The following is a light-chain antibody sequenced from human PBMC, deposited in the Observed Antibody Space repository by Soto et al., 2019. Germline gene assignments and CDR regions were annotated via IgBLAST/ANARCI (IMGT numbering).Light chain of an antibody. CDR2: DNN. CDR3: ETWDSSLTAVV. CDR1: SSHVENNY. Sequence: QSVLTQPPSVSAAPGQKVTISCSGSSSHVENNYVSWYQQLPGSAPKVLIYDNNERPSGIPDRFSGSKSGTSATMGITGLQPGDEADYYCETWDSSLTAVVFGGGTKVTVL. V-gene: IGLV1-51*01. J-gene: IGLJ2*01.